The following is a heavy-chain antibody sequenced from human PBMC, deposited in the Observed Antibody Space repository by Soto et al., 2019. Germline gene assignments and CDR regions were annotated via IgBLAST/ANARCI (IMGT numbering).Heavy chain of an antibody. Sequence: QVQLVESGGGLVQPGRSLRLSCAASGFSLSSYGMHWVRQAPGKGLEWVAVIWYDGSNEYYADSVKGRFTISRDNSKNTLYLQMNILRAEDTAVYYCARASYASASYYDYWGQGTLVTVAS. J-gene: IGHJ4*02. V-gene: IGHV3-33*01. D-gene: IGHD3-10*01. CDR3: ARASYASASYYDY. CDR2: IWYDGSNE. CDR1: GFSLSSYG.